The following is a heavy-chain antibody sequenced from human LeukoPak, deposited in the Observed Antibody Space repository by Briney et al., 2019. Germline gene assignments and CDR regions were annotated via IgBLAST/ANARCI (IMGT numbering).Heavy chain of an antibody. V-gene: IGHV3-23*01. Sequence: PGGSLRLSCAASGFTFSSHPMSWVRQAPGKGLEWVSGISASGGSTFYADSVKGRFTISRDNSNNTLYLQMDSLRAEDTGLYYCAKDGRTWGAPNFDSGGQGTLVTVSS. J-gene: IGHJ4*02. CDR2: ISASGGST. CDR1: GFTFSSHP. CDR3: AKDGRTWGAPNFDS. D-gene: IGHD1-26*01.